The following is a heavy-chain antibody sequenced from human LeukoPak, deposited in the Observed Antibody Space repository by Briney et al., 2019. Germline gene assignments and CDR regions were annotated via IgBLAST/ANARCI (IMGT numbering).Heavy chain of an antibody. Sequence: PGGSLRLSCAASGFTFSSYGMHWVRQAPGKGLEWVAFIRYDGSNKYYADSVKGRFTISRDNSKNTLYLQMNSLRAEDTAVYYCASSRGYSYGVDYWGQGTLVTVSS. D-gene: IGHD5-18*01. V-gene: IGHV3-30*02. CDR3: ASSRGYSYGVDY. CDR1: GFTFSSYG. J-gene: IGHJ4*02. CDR2: IRYDGSNK.